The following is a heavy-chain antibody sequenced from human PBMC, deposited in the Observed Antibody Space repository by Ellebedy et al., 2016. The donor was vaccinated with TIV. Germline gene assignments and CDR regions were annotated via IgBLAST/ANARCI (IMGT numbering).Heavy chain of an antibody. V-gene: IGHV4-59*01. J-gene: IGHJ6*02. D-gene: IGHD6-19*01. Sequence: SETLSLTCTVSGGSISSYYWSWIRQPPGKGLEWIGYIYYSGSTNYNPSLKSRVPISVDTSKNQFSLKLSSVTAADTAVYYCARVIAVAGTYYYGMDVWGQGTTVTVSS. CDR3: ARVIAVAGTYYYGMDV. CDR2: IYYSGST. CDR1: GGSISSYY.